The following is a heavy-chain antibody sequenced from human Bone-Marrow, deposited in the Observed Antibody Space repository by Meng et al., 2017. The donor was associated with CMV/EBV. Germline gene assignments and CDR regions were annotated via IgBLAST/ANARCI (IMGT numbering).Heavy chain of an antibody. CDR1: GGSISSYH. CDR3: ASSSSWYWFDP. Sequence: SETLSLTCTVSGGSISSYHWSWIRQPPGKGLEWIGEINHSGSTNYNPSLKSRVTISVDTSKNQFSLKLSSVTAADTAVYYCASSSSWYWFDPWGQGTLVTVSS. CDR2: INHSGST. J-gene: IGHJ5*02. D-gene: IGHD6-13*01. V-gene: IGHV4-34*01.